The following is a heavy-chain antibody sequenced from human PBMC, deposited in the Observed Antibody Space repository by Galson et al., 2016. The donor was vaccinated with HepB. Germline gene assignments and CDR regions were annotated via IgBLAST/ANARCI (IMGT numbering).Heavy chain of an antibody. Sequence: SLRLSCAASGFTFSSYAMSWVRQAPGKGLEWVSSISSSDHTTHSAASMEGRFTTSRDNSKNTVYLYMSDLSAGDTAVYYCGKHGGFDYWGQGARVTVSS. V-gene: IGHV3-23*01. CDR2: ISSSDHTT. J-gene: IGHJ4*02. CDR3: GKHGGFDY. D-gene: IGHD3-16*01. CDR1: GFTFSSYA.